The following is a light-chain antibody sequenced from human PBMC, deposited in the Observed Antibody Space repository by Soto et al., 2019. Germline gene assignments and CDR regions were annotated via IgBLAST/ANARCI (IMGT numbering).Light chain of an antibody. CDR1: QGISSY. Sequence: IKLNQSPSSLSASIGDRVTITCRASQGISSYLAWYQQKPGKAPKLLIYAASSLQSGVPSRFSGSGSGTDFTLTISSLQPEDFATYYCQQSYSTPHIPFGQGTRLEI. CDR3: QQSYSTPHIP. V-gene: IGKV1-39*01. J-gene: IGKJ5*01. CDR2: AAS.